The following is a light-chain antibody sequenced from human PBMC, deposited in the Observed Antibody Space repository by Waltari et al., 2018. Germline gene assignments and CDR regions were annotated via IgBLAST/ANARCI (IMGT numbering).Light chain of an antibody. CDR2: DAA. CDR3: QQYDNLPPLT. Sequence: DIEMPQTPSSLSPSVGERVTIPCQASQDISNYLNWYLQQRGKAPRRLIYDAAKLETGDPARFSGSGSGTDFTFTISILQPEGSATYFCQQYDNLPPLTFGGGTKVEIK. V-gene: IGKV1-33*01. J-gene: IGKJ4*01. CDR1: QDISNY.